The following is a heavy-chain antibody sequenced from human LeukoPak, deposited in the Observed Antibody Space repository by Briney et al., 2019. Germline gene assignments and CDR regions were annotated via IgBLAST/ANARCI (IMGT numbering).Heavy chain of an antibody. CDR1: GGSISSSNW. V-gene: IGHV4-4*02. D-gene: IGHD6-13*01. CDR2: IYHSGST. CDR3: ANSSSWYHGGFDY. Sequence: SETLSLTCAVSGGSISSSNWWSWVRQPPGKGLEWIGEIYHSGSTNYNPSLKSRVTISVDKSKNQFSLKLSSVTAADTAVYYCANSSSWYHGGFDYWGKGTTVTVSS. J-gene: IGHJ6*04.